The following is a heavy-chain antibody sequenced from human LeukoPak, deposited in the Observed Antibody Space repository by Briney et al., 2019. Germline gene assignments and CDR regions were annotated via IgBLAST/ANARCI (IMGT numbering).Heavy chain of an antibody. CDR1: GGSFSGYY. CDR3: ARARRDFWSGYLFDY. Sequence: SETLSLTCAVYGGSFSGYYWSWIRQPPGKGLEWIGEINHSGSTNYNPSLKSRVTISVDTSKNQFSLKLSPVTAADTAVYYCARARRDFWSGYLFDYWGQGTLVTVSS. D-gene: IGHD3-3*01. CDR2: INHSGST. J-gene: IGHJ4*02. V-gene: IGHV4-34*01.